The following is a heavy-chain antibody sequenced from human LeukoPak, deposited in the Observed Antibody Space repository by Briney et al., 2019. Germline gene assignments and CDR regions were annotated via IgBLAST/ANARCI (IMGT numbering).Heavy chain of an antibody. J-gene: IGHJ4*02. D-gene: IGHD4-17*01. V-gene: IGHV3-30*04. CDR1: GFTFSSYA. CDR2: ISYDGSNK. CDR3: PRTRQPTVTTTIPDY. Sequence: GRSLRLSCAASGFTFSSYAMHWVRQAPGKGLEWVAVISYDGSNKYYADSVKGRFTISRDNSKNTLYLQMNSLRAEDTAVYYCPRTRQPTVTTTIPDYRGQGTLVTVSS.